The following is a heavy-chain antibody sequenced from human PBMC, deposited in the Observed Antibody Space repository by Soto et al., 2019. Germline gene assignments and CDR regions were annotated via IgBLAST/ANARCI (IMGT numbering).Heavy chain of an antibody. J-gene: IGHJ4*02. Sequence: GGSLRLSCAASGFTFSIFAMSWVRQSPGKGLEWVSTISGSGGSTYYADAVKGRFTISRDNSMGTLYLQMKSLRVEDTAIYYCAKELSLGSTVDLGYWGQGALVTVSS. CDR1: GFTFSIFA. D-gene: IGHD7-27*01. CDR3: AKELSLGSTVDLGY. V-gene: IGHV3-23*01. CDR2: ISGSGGST.